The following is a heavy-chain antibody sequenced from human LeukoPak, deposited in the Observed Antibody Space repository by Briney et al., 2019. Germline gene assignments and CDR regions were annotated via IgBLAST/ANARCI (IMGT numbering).Heavy chain of an antibody. J-gene: IGHJ5*02. Sequence: PGGSLRLSCIASEFTFNNYWMIWVRQAPGKGLEWVANIKQDGSNKYYADSVKGRFTISRDNSKNTLYLQMNSLRAEDTAVYYCAKASIAARISWFDPWGQGTLVTVSS. V-gene: IGHV3-7*01. CDR2: IKQDGSNK. D-gene: IGHD6-6*01. CDR1: EFTFNNYW. CDR3: AKASIAARISWFDP.